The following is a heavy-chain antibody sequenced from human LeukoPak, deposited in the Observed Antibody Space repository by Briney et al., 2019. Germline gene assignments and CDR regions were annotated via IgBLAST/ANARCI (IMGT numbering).Heavy chain of an antibody. CDR2: ISSSSSTI. CDR1: GFTFSSYS. D-gene: IGHD6-19*01. V-gene: IGHV3-48*01. Sequence: GGSLRLSCAASGFTFSSYSMNWVRQAPGKGLEWVSYISSSSSTIYYADSVKGRFTISRDNAKNSLYLQMNSLRAEDTAVYYCARVSEGSGWYFFDYWGQGTLVTVSS. CDR3: ARVSEGSGWYFFDY. J-gene: IGHJ4*02.